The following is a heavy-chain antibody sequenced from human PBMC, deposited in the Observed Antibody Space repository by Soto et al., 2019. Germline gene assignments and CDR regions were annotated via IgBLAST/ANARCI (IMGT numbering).Heavy chain of an antibody. Sequence: ASLKVACKCFGGSFSSYGISWVRQAPGQGLEWMGWISAYNGNTNYAQKLQGRVTMTTDTSTSTAYMELRSLRSDDTAVYYCARDYDILTGYLGPYYYYGMDVWGQGTTVTVSS. CDR3: ARDYDILTGYLGPYYYYGMDV. CDR1: GGSFSSYG. J-gene: IGHJ6*02. D-gene: IGHD3-9*01. V-gene: IGHV1-18*01. CDR2: ISAYNGNT.